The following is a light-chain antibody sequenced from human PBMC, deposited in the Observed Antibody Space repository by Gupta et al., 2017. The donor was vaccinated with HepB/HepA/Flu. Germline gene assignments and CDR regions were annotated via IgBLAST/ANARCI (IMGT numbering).Light chain of an antibody. V-gene: IGLV1-40*01. CDR3: QSYDSSLSSWV. CDR1: SSNIGAGYD. J-gene: IGLJ3*02. Sequence: HSVLTQPPSVSGAPGQRVTISCTGSSSNIGAGYDVHWYQQLPRTAPKFLIYGNTNRPSGVPDRFSGSKSGTSASLAITGLQAEDEADYYCQSYDSSLSSWVFGGGTKLTVL. CDR2: GNT.